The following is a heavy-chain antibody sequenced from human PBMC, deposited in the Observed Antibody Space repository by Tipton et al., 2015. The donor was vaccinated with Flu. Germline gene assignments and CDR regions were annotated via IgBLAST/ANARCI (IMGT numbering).Heavy chain of an antibody. CDR3: TADGEYCSSTTCYAGGTDY. V-gene: IGHV3-15*01. CDR2: IKTKTDGGTT. Sequence: SLRLSCAASGFSVSNNYLSWVRQAPGKGLEWVGRIKTKTDGGTTDYAAPVKGRFTISRDDSKNTLYLQMNSLKTEDTAVYYCTADGEYCSSTTCYAGGTDYWGQGTLVTVSS. D-gene: IGHD2-2*01. CDR1: GFSVSNNY. J-gene: IGHJ4*02.